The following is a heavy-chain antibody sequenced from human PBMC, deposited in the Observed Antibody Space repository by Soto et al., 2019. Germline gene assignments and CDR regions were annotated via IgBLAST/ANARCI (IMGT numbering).Heavy chain of an antibody. V-gene: IGHV1-69*01. CDR2: IIPIFGTA. J-gene: IGHJ5*02. CDR1: GGTFSSYA. Sequence: QVQLVQSGAEVKKPGSSVKVSCKASGGTFSSYAISWVRQAPGQGLEWMGGIIPIFGTANYAQKFQGRVTSTAEESTSTADMELSSLRSEHTAVYYCARDHVFRAHDNWFDRWGQGTLVTVSS. CDR3: ARDHVFRAHDNWFDR.